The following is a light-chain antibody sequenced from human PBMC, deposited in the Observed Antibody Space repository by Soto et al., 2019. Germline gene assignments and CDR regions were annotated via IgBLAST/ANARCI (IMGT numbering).Light chain of an antibody. CDR2: DVS. V-gene: IGLV2-11*01. CDR1: SSDFGGYNY. J-gene: IGLJ1*01. CDR3: CSYAGTFYV. Sequence: QSVLTQPRSVSGSPGQSVTISCTGTSSDFGGYNYVSWSRHHPGKAPKLMIYDVSGRPSGVPDRFSGSKSGNTASLTISGLPAEDEPDYYGCSYAGTFYVFGTGPKVTVL.